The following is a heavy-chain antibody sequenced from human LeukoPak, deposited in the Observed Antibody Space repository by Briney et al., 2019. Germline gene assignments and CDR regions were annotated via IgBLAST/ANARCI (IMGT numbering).Heavy chain of an antibody. CDR3: AREDDSSGYPLF. CDR2: INHSGST. V-gene: IGHV4-34*01. Sequence: PSETLSLTCAVYGGSFSGYYWSWIRQPPGKGLEWIGEINHSGSTNYNPSLKSRVTISVDTSKNQFSLKLSSVTAADTAVYYCAREDDSSGYPLFWGQGTLVTDSS. CDR1: GGSFSGYY. D-gene: IGHD3-22*01. J-gene: IGHJ4*02.